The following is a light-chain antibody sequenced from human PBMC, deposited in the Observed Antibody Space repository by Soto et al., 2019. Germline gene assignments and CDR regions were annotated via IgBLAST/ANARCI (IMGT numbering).Light chain of an antibody. J-gene: IGKJ2*01. CDR3: QQCNSYPYT. V-gene: IGKV1-5*03. Sequence: DIQMTQSPSTLSASVGDRVTITCRASQSISTWLAWYQQKPGKAPNLLIYRASTLQSGVPSRFSGSGSGTEFTLTISSLQPDDFATYYCQQCNSYPYTFGQGTKLE. CDR1: QSISTW. CDR2: RAS.